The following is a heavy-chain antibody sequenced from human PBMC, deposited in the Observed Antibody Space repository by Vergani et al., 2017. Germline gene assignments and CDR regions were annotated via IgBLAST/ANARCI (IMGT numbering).Heavy chain of an antibody. CDR1: GYTFTDYY. V-gene: IGHV1-2*02. Sequence: QVQLVQSGAEVKKPGASVKVSCKASGYTFTDYYINWVRQAPGQGLEWMGWFNPSTGDTKYAQRFQGRVSLTRDTSITTAFMELSSLRSDDTAMYYCTSFPTETSEYYDSTGYYHRFFEKWGQGTLVTVSS. CDR2: FNPSTGDT. J-gene: IGHJ4*02. CDR3: TSFPTETSEYYDSTGYYHRFFEK. D-gene: IGHD3-16*01.